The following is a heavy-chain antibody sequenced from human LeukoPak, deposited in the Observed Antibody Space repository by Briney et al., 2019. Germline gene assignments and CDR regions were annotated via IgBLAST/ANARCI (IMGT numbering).Heavy chain of an antibody. Sequence: SETLSLTCTVSGGSISSSNYYWGWIRQPPGKGPEWIGSIYYSGSTYYNPSLKSRVTISLDTSKNQFSLRLSSVTAADTAVYYCARGRITMISPFDYWGQGTLVTVSS. CDR3: ARGRITMISPFDY. D-gene: IGHD3-22*01. CDR1: GGSISSSNYY. J-gene: IGHJ4*02. CDR2: IYYSGST. V-gene: IGHV4-39*07.